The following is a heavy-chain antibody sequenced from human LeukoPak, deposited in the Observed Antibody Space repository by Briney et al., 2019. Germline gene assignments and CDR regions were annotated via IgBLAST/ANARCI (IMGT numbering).Heavy chain of an antibody. CDR1: GFTFSSYS. CDR3: ARDSTLYDSSGDAFDI. Sequence: GGSLRLSCAASGFTFSSYSMNWVRQAPGKGLEWVSSISTSSSYIYSADSVKGRFTISRDNAKNSLYLQMNSLRAEDTAVYYCARDSTLYDSSGDAFDIWGRGTMVTVSS. CDR2: ISTSSSYI. J-gene: IGHJ3*02. D-gene: IGHD3-22*01. V-gene: IGHV3-21*01.